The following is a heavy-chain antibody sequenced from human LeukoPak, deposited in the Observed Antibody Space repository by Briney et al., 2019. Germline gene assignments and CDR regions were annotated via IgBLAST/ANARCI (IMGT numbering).Heavy chain of an antibody. V-gene: IGHV1-69*04. CDR1: GYTFTGYY. CDR2: IIPILGIA. D-gene: IGHD2-2*01. CDR3: ARDIVVVPAAPKYYGMDV. J-gene: IGHJ6*02. Sequence: VASVKVSCKASGYTFTGYYMHLVRQAPGQGLEWMGRIIPILGIANYAQKFQGRVTITADKSTSTAYMELSSLRSEDTAVYYCARDIVVVPAAPKYYGMDVWGQGTTVTVSS.